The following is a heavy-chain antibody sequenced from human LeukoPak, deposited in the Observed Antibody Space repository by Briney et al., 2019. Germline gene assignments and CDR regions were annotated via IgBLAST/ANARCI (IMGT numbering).Heavy chain of an antibody. Sequence: SVKVSCKASGYTFTGYYMHWVRQAPGQGLEWMGGIIPIFGTTNYAQKFQGRVTITADESTSTAYMELGSLRPEDTAVYYCARGTFSVVALYYFDYWGQGTLVTVSS. CDR3: ARGTFSVVALYYFDY. J-gene: IGHJ4*02. CDR1: GYTFTGYY. D-gene: IGHD2-15*01. V-gene: IGHV1-69*13. CDR2: IIPIFGTT.